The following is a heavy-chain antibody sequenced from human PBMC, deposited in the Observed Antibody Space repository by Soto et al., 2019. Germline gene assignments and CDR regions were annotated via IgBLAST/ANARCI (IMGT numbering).Heavy chain of an antibody. V-gene: IGHV4-30-4*01. Sequence: SETLSLTCNVSGASLSSGDYYWSWIRQPPGKGLEWIGYIYYSGSTYYNPSLKSRVTISVDTSKNQFSLKLSSVTAADTAVYYCARSYGYYDLTSYYYGMDVWGQGTTVTVSS. CDR3: ARSYGYYDLTSYYYGMDV. J-gene: IGHJ6*02. D-gene: IGHD3-3*01. CDR2: IYYSGST. CDR1: GASLSSGDYY.